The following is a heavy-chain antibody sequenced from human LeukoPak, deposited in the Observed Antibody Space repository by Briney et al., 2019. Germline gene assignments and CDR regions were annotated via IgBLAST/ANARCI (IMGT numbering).Heavy chain of an antibody. CDR3: ARTSFVLRYFDWSADAFDI. CDR1: GGSISSYY. J-gene: IGHJ3*02. V-gene: IGHV4-4*07. CDR2: IYTIGST. Sequence: SETLSLTCTVSGGSISSYYWSWIRQPAGKGLEWIGRIYTIGSTNYNPSLKSRVTMSVDTSKDQFSLKLSSVTAADTAVYYCARTSFVLRYFDWSADAFDIWGQGTMVTVSS. D-gene: IGHD3-9*01.